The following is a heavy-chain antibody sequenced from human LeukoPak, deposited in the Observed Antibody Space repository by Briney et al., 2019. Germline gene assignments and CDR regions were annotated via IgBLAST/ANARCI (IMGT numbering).Heavy chain of an antibody. CDR3: AIRGVGATYAY. Sequence: SETLSLTCTVSGGSISSSSYYWGWIRQPPGKGLEWIGSIYYSGSTNYNPSLKSRVTISVDTSKNQFSLKLSSVTAADTAVYYCAIRGVGATYAYWGQGTLVTVSS. J-gene: IGHJ4*02. CDR2: IYYSGST. V-gene: IGHV4-39*07. D-gene: IGHD1-26*01. CDR1: GGSISSSSYY.